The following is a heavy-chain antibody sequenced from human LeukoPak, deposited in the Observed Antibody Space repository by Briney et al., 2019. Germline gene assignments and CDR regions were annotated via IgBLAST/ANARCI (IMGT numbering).Heavy chain of an antibody. Sequence: PGGSLRLSCAAAGFTVSSNYMSGVRQAPGKGLEWVSVIYSGGSTYYADSVKGRFTISRDNSMNPRYLQMNSLRAEDTAVYFCAREWEQDWGQGTLVTVSS. CDR2: IYSGGST. CDR1: GFTVSSNY. D-gene: IGHD1/OR15-1a*01. CDR3: AREWEQD. J-gene: IGHJ4*02. V-gene: IGHV3-53*01.